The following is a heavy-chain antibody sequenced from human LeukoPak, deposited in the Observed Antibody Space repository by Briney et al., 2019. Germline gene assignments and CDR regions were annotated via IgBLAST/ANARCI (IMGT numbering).Heavy chain of an antibody. CDR1: GYSFSGYL. Sequence: GQSLQISCKGSGYSFSGYLIGWGRQMPGKGLEWMGIIFPAVFDTRYSPSFQGHITSSVDKSISTAHLQWGSLKASDSGMYYWASRTTVVTHEPPDAFNIWGQGTMVTVSS. J-gene: IGHJ3*02. V-gene: IGHV5-51*01. CDR3: ASRTTVVTHEPPDAFNI. CDR2: IFPAVFDT. D-gene: IGHD4-23*01.